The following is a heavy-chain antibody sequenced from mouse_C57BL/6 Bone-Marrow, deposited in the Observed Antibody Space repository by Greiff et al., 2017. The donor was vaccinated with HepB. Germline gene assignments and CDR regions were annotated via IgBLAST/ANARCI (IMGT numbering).Heavy chain of an antibody. V-gene: IGHV1-64*01. CDR3: ARSPLYGSPFAY. J-gene: IGHJ3*01. CDR2: IHPNSGST. D-gene: IGHD1-1*01. CDR1: GYTFTSYW. Sequence: VQLQQPGAELVKPGASVKLSCKASGYTFTSYWMHWVKQRPGQGLEWIGMIHPNSGSTNYNEKFKSKATLTVDKSSSTAYMQLSSLTSEDSAVYYCARSPLYGSPFAYWGQGTLVTVSA.